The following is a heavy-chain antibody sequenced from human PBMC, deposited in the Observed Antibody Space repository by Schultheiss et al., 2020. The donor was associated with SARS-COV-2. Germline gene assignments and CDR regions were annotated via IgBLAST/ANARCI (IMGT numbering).Heavy chain of an antibody. D-gene: IGHD6-13*01. CDR2: IYHSGST. CDR3: ARGPHSASWYDPPWFDP. Sequence: SETLSLTCAVSGGSISSSNWWSWVRQPPGKGLEWIGEIYHSGSTNYNPSLKSRVTISVDTSKNQFSLKLSSVTAADTAVYYCARGPHSASWYDPPWFDPWGQGTLVTVSS. CDR1: GGSISSSNW. J-gene: IGHJ5*02. V-gene: IGHV4-4*02.